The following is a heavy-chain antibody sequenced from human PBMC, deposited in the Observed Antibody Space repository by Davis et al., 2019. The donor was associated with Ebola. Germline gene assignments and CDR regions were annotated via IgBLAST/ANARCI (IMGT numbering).Heavy chain of an antibody. CDR3: VVRDERALGY. CDR2: IKQDGSEK. V-gene: IGHV3-7*01. J-gene: IGHJ4*02. CDR1: GFTFTMYW. Sequence: GGSLRPSCLPSGFTFTMYWMSWVRQAPGKGLEWVANIKQDGSEKYYVDSVKGRFTISRENAKNSLNLQMNSLRVEDTAVYYCVVRDERALGYWGQGTLVTVSS. D-gene: IGHD2-8*01.